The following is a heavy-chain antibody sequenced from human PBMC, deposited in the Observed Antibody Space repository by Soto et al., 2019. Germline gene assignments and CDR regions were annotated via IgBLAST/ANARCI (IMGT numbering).Heavy chain of an antibody. CDR3: ARASGSGYSYGSLYYYYYGMDV. CDR2: INYSGST. V-gene: IGHV4-59*01. J-gene: IGHJ6*02. D-gene: IGHD5-18*01. CDR1: GGSISGYY. Sequence: PSETLSLTCAVSGGSISGYYWSWIRQPPGKGLEWIGEINYSGSTNYNPSLKSRVTISVDTSKNQFSLKLSSVTAADTAVYYCARASGSGYSYGSLYYYYYGMDVWGQGTTVTVSS.